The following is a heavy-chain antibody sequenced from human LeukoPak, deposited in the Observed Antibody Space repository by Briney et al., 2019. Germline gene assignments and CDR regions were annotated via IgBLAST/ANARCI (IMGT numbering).Heavy chain of an antibody. V-gene: IGHV4-59*01. D-gene: IGHD2-21*02. Sequence: SETLSLTCTVSGGSISSYYWSWIRQPPGKGLEWIGYIYYSGSTNYNPSLKSRVTISVDTSKNQFSLKLNSVTAADTAVYYCARSLITCGGDCYSAGDAFDIWGQGTMVTVSS. J-gene: IGHJ3*02. CDR2: IYYSGST. CDR3: ARSLITCGGDCYSAGDAFDI. CDR1: GGSISSYY.